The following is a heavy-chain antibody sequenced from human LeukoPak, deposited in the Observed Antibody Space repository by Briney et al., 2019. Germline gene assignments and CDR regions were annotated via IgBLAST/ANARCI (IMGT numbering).Heavy chain of an antibody. D-gene: IGHD1-14*01. CDR1: GGTFSSYA. CDR3: ARVGNRTPYYFDY. V-gene: IGHV1-69*04. Sequence: SVKVSCKASGGTFSSYAISWVRQAPGQGLEWMGRIIPILGIANYAQKFQGRVTITADKSTSTAYMELSSLRSEDTAVYYCARVGNRTPYYFDYWGQGTLVTLSS. CDR2: IIPILGIA. J-gene: IGHJ4*02.